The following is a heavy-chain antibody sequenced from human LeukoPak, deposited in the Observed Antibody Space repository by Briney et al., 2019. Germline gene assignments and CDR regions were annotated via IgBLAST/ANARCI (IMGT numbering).Heavy chain of an antibody. D-gene: IGHD3-10*01. Sequence: ASVKVSCKASGYTFTSYGISWVRQAPGQGLEWMGWMNPNSGNTGYAQKFQGRVTITRSTSISTAYMELSSLRSEGTAVYYCARTGWFGESIGAFDIWGQGTMVTVSS. CDR1: GYTFTSYG. CDR2: MNPNSGNT. J-gene: IGHJ3*02. CDR3: ARTGWFGESIGAFDI. V-gene: IGHV1-8*03.